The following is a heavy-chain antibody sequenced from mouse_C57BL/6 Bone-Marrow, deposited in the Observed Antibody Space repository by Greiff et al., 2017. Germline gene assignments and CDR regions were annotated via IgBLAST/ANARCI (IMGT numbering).Heavy chain of an antibody. CDR2: INPNNGGT. J-gene: IGHJ4*01. CDR1: GYTFTDYY. D-gene: IGHD1-1*01. Sequence: EVPLQQSGPELVKPGASVKISCKASGYTFTDYYMNWVKQSHGKSLEWIGDINPNNGGTSYNQKFKGKATLTVDKSSSTAYMELRSLTSEDSSVYYCAPSYYGSSYVGARDYWGQGTSVTVSS. V-gene: IGHV1-26*01. CDR3: APSYYGSSYVGARDY.